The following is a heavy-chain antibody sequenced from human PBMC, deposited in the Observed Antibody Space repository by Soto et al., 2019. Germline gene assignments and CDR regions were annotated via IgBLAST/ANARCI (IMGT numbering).Heavy chain of an antibody. Sequence: GGSLRLSCAASGFTFSFYWMSWVRQAPGKGLEWVSSISGSGGSTYYADSVKGRFTISRDNSKNTVSLQMNSLGADDTAVYYCAKSPDFYYYGMDVWGQGTTVTVSS. CDR1: GFTFSFYW. V-gene: IGHV3-23*01. J-gene: IGHJ6*02. CDR3: AKSPDFYYYGMDV. CDR2: ISGSGGST.